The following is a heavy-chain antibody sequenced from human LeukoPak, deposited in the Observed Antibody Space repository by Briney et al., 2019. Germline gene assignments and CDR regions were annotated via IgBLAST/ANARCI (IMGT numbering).Heavy chain of an antibody. CDR2: IIPIFGTA. Sequence: GASVKVSCKASGGTFSSYAISWVRQAPGQGLEWMGGIIPIFGTANYAQKFQGRVTITADESTSTAYMELSSLRSEDTAVYYCATWGTEYFDYWGQGTLVTVSS. CDR3: ATWGTEYFDY. CDR1: GGTFSSYA. J-gene: IGHJ4*02. D-gene: IGHD1-1*01. V-gene: IGHV1-69*13.